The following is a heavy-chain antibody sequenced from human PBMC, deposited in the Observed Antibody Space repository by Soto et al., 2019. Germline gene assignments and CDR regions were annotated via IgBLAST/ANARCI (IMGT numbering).Heavy chain of an antibody. V-gene: IGHV1-58*01. D-gene: IGHD3-22*01. CDR3: AVGDYYDSSRYYYTAFDI. J-gene: IGHJ3*02. Sequence: SVKVSCKASGFTFTSSAVQWVRQARGQRLEWIGWIVVGSGNTNYAQKFQERVTITRDMSTSTAYMELSSLRSDDTVVYYCAVGDYYDSSRYYYTAFDIWGQGTMVTV. CDR1: GFTFTSSA. CDR2: IVVGSGNT.